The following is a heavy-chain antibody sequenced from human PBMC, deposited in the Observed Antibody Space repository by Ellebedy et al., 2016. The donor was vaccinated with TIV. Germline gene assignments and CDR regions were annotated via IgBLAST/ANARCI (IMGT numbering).Heavy chain of an antibody. V-gene: IGHV3-23*01. CDR2: ISGSGGST. CDR3: ASVDYGDYPYYFDY. D-gene: IGHD4-17*01. Sequence: PGGSLRLSCAASGFTFSSYAMSWVRQAPGKGLEWVSAISGSGGSTYYADSVKGRFTIPRDNSKNTLYLQMNSLRAEDTAVYYCASVDYGDYPYYFDYWGQGTLVTVSS. CDR1: GFTFSSYA. J-gene: IGHJ4*02.